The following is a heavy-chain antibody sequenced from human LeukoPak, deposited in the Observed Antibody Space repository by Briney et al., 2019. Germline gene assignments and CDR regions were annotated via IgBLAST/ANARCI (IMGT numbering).Heavy chain of an antibody. CDR3: TTANIVGATTVPFDY. Sequence: PGGSLRLPCAASGFTCSNAWMSWVRQAPGKGLEWVGRIKSKTDGGTTDYAAPVKGRFTISRDDSKNTLYLQMNSLKTEDTAVYYCTTANIVGATTVPFDYWGQGTLVTVSS. CDR2: IKSKTDGGTT. V-gene: IGHV3-15*01. J-gene: IGHJ4*02. D-gene: IGHD1-26*01. CDR1: GFTCSNAW.